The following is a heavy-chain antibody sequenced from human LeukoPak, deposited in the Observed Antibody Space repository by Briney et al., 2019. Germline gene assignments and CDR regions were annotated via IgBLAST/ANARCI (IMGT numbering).Heavy chain of an antibody. Sequence: SETLSLTCAVYGGSFSGYYWSWIRQPPGKGLEWIGEINHSGSTNYNPSLKSRVTISVDTSKNQFSLKLSSVTAADTAVYYCARGWAAAGLFDYWGRGTLVTVSS. V-gene: IGHV4-34*01. CDR3: ARGWAAAGLFDY. J-gene: IGHJ4*02. CDR1: GGSFSGYY. D-gene: IGHD6-13*01. CDR2: INHSGST.